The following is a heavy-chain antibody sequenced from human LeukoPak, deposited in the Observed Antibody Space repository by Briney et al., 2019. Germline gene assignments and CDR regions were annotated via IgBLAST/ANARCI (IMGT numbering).Heavy chain of an antibody. D-gene: IGHD3-22*01. CDR1: GYTFTSYD. V-gene: IGHV1-8*01. CDR2: INPNSGNT. J-gene: IGHJ4*02. CDR3: ARACDSSGYYFGY. Sequence: WGSVKVSCKASGYTFTSYDINWVRQATGQGLEWMGWINPNSGNTGYAQTFQGRVTITRNTSISTAYMELSSLRSEDTAVYYCARACDSSGYYFGYWGQGTLVTVSS.